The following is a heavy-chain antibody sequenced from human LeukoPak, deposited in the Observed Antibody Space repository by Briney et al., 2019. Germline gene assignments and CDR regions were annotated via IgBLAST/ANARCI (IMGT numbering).Heavy chain of an antibody. V-gene: IGHV4-38-2*02. CDR2: IYHTGGT. Sequence: SETLSLTCAVSGYSISNSYYWGWIRQPPGKELEWIGSIYHTGGTYYNPSLKSRVTISIDTSKNQFSLNLSSVTAADTAVYYCARDAQTYYYDTSGYYFEYWGQGTLVTVSS. CDR1: GYSISNSYY. D-gene: IGHD3-22*01. CDR3: ARDAQTYYYDTSGYYFEY. J-gene: IGHJ4*02.